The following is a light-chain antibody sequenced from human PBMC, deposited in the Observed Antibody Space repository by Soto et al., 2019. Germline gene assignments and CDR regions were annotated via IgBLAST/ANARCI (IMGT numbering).Light chain of an antibody. V-gene: IGLV2-14*01. J-gene: IGLJ1*01. CDR3: SSHSSSSTDDV. Sequence: QSVLAQPASVSGSPGQSVTISCTGSTSDIGSAKYVSWYQQHPGKAPKVMIYEVNNRPSGVSNRFSGSKSGTTASLAISGLQAEDEADYYCSSHSSSSTDDVFGTGTKLTVL. CDR2: EVN. CDR1: TSDIGSAKY.